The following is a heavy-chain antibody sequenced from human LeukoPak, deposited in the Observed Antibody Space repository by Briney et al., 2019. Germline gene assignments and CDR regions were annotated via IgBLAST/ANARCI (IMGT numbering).Heavy chain of an antibody. V-gene: IGHV4-59*01. J-gene: IGHJ4*02. D-gene: IGHD3-22*01. CDR1: GGSISSYY. Sequence: SETLSLTCTVSGGSISSYYWSWIRQPPGKGLEWIGYIYYSGSTNYNPSLKSRVTISVDTSKNQFSLKLSSVTAADTAVYYCARALRATTYYYDSSGYYYFDYWGQGTLVTVSS. CDR3: ARALRATTYYYDSSGYYYFDY. CDR2: IYYSGST.